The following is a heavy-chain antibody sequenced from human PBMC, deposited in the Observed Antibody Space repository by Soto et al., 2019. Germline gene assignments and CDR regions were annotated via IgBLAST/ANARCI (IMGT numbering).Heavy chain of an antibody. Sequence: ASVKVSCKASGYTFTNYYIHWVRQAPGQGLEWMGLINPSGGRTSYPQKFQGRITMTRDTSTSTVYMELSSLRSEDTAVYYCARDRDTAPLYEMDVWGPGTTVTVSS. CDR1: GYTFTNYY. CDR2: INPSGGRT. V-gene: IGHV1-46*01. D-gene: IGHD5-18*01. J-gene: IGHJ6*02. CDR3: ARDRDTAPLYEMDV.